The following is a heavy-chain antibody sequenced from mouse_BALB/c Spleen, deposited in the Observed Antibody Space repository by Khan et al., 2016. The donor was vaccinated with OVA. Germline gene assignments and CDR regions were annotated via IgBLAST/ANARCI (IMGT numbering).Heavy chain of an antibody. CDR1: GYSITSEYA. Sequence: QLKESGPGLVKPSQSLSLTCTVTGYSITSEYAWNWIRHFPGNKLEWMGYINYSGNTRYNPSLKSRISITRDTSKNQFFLHLNSVTTEDTATFTGTRKDYGNNDPFPYWGQGTLVTVSA. J-gene: IGHJ3*01. D-gene: IGHD1-1*01. V-gene: IGHV3-2*02. CDR2: INYSGNT. CDR3: TRKDYGNNDPFPY.